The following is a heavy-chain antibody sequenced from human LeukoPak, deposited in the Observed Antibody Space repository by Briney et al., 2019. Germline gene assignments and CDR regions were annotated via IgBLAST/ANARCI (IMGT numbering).Heavy chain of an antibody. D-gene: IGHD3-22*01. CDR1: GYIFTDYW. V-gene: IGHV5-51*01. CDR3: GGRHYYDASGPGMDV. J-gene: IGHJ6*02. Sequence: GESLKISCKGSGYIFTDYWIAWVRQMPGKGLEWMGMISPGDSDTRYSPSFEGQVTISADKSINTVYLQWSSLKASDTAIYYCGGRHYYDASGPGMDVWGQGTSVTVSS. CDR2: ISPGDSDT.